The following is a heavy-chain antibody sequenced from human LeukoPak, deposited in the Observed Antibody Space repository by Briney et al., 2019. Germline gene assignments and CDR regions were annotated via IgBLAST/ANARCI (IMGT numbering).Heavy chain of an antibody. Sequence: ASVKVSCKASGYTFTSYYIHWVRQAPGQGLEWMGIINPSSGSTTYAQKFQGRVTLTRDTSTSSLYMDLSSLRSEDTAVYYCASDYGGNSGFLDYWGQGTLVTVSS. CDR2: INPSSGST. D-gene: IGHD4-23*01. CDR3: ASDYGGNSGFLDY. J-gene: IGHJ4*02. V-gene: IGHV1-46*01. CDR1: GYTFTSYY.